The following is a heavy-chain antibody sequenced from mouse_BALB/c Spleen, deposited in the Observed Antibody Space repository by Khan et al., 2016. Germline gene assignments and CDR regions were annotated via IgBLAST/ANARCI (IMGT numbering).Heavy chain of an antibody. CDR2: INTYSGES. CDR1: GYTFTNYG. J-gene: IGHJ1*01. Sequence: QIQLVQSGPELKKPGKTVKISCKASGYTFTNYGMNWVKQAPGKGLKWMGWINTYSGESTYADDFKGRFAFSLETSANPAYLQINNLKNEDTATXFCARYRYYYGSSRYFDVWGAGTTVTVSS. CDR3: ARYRYYYGSSRYFDV. V-gene: IGHV9-3-1*01. D-gene: IGHD1-1*01.